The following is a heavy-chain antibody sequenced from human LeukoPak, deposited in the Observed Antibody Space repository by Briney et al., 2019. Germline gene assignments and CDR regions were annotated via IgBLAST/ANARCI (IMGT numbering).Heavy chain of an antibody. Sequence: SETLSLTCAVYGGSYSGYFWSWIRQPPGKGLEWIGEINHSGSTNYNPSLKSRVTISVDTSKNQFSLKLSSVTAADTAVYYCWVASRGSDYWGPGTLVTVSS. CDR2: INHSGST. CDR3: WVASRGSDY. CDR1: GGSYSGYF. V-gene: IGHV4-34*01. J-gene: IGHJ4*02. D-gene: IGHD3-16*01.